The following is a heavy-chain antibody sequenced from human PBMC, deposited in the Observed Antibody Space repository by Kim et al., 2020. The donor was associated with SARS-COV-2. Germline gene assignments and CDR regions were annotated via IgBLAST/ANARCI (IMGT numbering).Heavy chain of an antibody. CDR1: GGSISSYY. CDR2: IYYSGST. V-gene: IGHV4-59*01. Sequence: SETLSLTCTVSGGSISSYYWSWIRQPPGKGLEWIGYIYYSGSTKYNPSLKSRVTISVDTSKNQFSLKLSSVTAADTAVYYCARGRGYDLFDYCGQGTLVT. J-gene: IGHJ4*02. D-gene: IGHD5-12*01. CDR3: ARGRGYDLFDY.